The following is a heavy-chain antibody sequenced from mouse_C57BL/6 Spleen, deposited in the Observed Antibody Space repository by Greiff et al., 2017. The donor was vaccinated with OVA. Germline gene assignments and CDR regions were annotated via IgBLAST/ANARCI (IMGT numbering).Heavy chain of an antibody. CDR2: IDTETGGT. CDR3: TRGALDYAMDY. CDR1: GYTFTDYE. V-gene: IGHV1-15*01. Sequence: VKLMESGAELVRPGASVTLSCKASGYTFTDYEMHWVKQTPVHGLEWIGAIDTETGGTAYNQKFKGKAILTADKSSSTAYMELRSLTSEDSAVYYCTRGALDYAMDYWGQGTSVTVSS. J-gene: IGHJ4*01.